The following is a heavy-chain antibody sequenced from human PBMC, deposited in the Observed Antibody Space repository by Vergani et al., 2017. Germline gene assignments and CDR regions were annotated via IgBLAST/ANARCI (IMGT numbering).Heavy chain of an antibody. CDR1: RFTFSSYA. V-gene: IGHV3-23*01. D-gene: IGHD2-21*02. CDR2: ISGRRVDDT. J-gene: IGHJ4*02. Sequence: EVQLLESGGGLVQSGGSLRLSCVASRFTFSSYAMSWVRQAPGKGLEWVSGISGRRVDDTYYADSVKGRFSISRDNSENTLYLQMNRLRAEDTAVYYCAKAVSIVVVTAPFDYWGPGTLVTVSS. CDR3: AKAVSIVVVTAPFDY.